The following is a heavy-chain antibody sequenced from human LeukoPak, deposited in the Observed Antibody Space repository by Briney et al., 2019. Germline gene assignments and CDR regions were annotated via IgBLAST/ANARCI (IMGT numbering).Heavy chain of an antibody. D-gene: IGHD3-22*01. CDR2: IYYSGST. J-gene: IGHJ4*02. V-gene: IGHV4-59*08. Sequence: SETLSLTCTVSGGSISSYYWSWIRQPPGKGLEWIGYIYYSGSTNYNPSLKSRVTISVDTSKNQFSLKLSSVTAADTAVYYCARHQDYYDSSGYLDYWGQGTLVTVSS. CDR1: GGSISSYY. CDR3: ARHQDYYDSSGYLDY.